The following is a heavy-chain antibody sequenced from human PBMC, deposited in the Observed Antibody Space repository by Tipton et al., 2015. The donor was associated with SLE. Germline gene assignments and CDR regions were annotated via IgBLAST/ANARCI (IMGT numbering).Heavy chain of an antibody. CDR1: GGSISSGGYS. J-gene: IGHJ2*01. V-gene: IGHV4-61*08. CDR2: IYYSGNT. D-gene: IGHD4-17*01. CDR3: ARDHLATKRLFMTMVTHSFDL. Sequence: TLSLTCAVSGGSISSGGYSWSWIRQPPGKGLEWIGHIYYSGNTNYNPSLKSRVTISVDTSKNQFSLNLSSVTAADTAVYYCARDHLATKRLFMTMVTHSFDLWGRGTLVTVSS.